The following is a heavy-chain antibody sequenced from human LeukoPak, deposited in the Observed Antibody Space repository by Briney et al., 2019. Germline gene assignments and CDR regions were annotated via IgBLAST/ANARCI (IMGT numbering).Heavy chain of an antibody. Sequence: SETLSLTCTVSGGSVSSYHWNWIRQPPAQGLDWIGYIYYSGSTNYNPSLKSRVTISVDTSMSQFSLKLNSVTAADTAVYYCARWDSGSYFLDYWGQGTLVTVSS. V-gene: IGHV4-59*02. CDR3: ARWDSGSYFLDY. CDR1: GGSVSSYH. CDR2: IYYSGST. D-gene: IGHD1-26*01. J-gene: IGHJ4*02.